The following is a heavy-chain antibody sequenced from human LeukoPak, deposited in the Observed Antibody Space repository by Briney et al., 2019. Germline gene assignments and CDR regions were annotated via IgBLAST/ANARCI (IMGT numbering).Heavy chain of an antibody. CDR3: ARDLGVVVPAAYFDY. D-gene: IGHD2-2*01. CDR1: GFTFSSYW. J-gene: IGHJ4*02. Sequence: GGSLRLSCAASGFTFSSYWMTWVRQAPGKGLEWVANIKQDGSEKYYVDSVKGRFTISRDNAKKSLYLQMNSLRAEDTAVYYCARDLGVVVPAAYFDYWGQGTLVTVSS. CDR2: IKQDGSEK. V-gene: IGHV3-7*01.